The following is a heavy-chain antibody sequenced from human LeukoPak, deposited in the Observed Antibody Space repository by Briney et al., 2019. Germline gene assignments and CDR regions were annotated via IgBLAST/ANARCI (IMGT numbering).Heavy chain of an antibody. V-gene: IGHV3-74*03. CDR2: ISKDGGST. CDR3: TSGIGTYDY. J-gene: IGHJ4*02. Sequence: GGSQRLSCADCRLSYRGCCMQWLRQYAEKGLVWVAGISKDGGSTEYADFVKGRCTISRDNAKNTLYLQMNSLTVDDTAVYYCTSGIGTYDYWGLGAQVTVSS. D-gene: IGHD1-14*01. CDR1: RLSYRGCC.